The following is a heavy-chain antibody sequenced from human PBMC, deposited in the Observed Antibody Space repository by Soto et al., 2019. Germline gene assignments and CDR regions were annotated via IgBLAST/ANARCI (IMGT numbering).Heavy chain of an antibody. V-gene: IGHV3-30*18. D-gene: IGHD3-10*01. J-gene: IGHJ4*02. CDR2: ISYDGSNK. CDR1: GFTFSSYG. CDR3: AKDRITMVLDY. Sequence: GGSLRLSCAASGFTFSSYGMHWVRQAPGKGLEWVAVISYDGSNKYYADSVKGRFTISRDNSKNTLYLQMNSLRAEDTAVYYCAKDRITMVLDYWGQGTLVTVSS.